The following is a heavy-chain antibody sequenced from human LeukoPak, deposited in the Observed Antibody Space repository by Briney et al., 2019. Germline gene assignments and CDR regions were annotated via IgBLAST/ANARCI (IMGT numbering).Heavy chain of an antibody. V-gene: IGHV3-21*01. J-gene: IGHJ5*02. Sequence: GGSLRLSYAASGFTFSSYSMNWVRQAPGKGLEWVSSISSSSSYVYYADSVKGRFTISRDNAKNSLYLQMNSLRAEDTAVYYCARRYDRYCSSTSCQNWFDPWGQGTLVTVSS. CDR1: GFTFSSYS. CDR3: ARRYDRYCSSTSCQNWFDP. D-gene: IGHD2-2*01. CDR2: ISSSSSYV.